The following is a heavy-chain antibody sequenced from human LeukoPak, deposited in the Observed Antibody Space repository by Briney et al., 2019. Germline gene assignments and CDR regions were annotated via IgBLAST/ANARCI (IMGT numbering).Heavy chain of an antibody. CDR3: AKIAPYYYDSSGYSNAPDAFDI. Sequence: GGSLRISCAASGFTFRSYAMSWVRQAPGKGLEWVSAISYSDGSTYYADSVKGRFTISRDNSKNTLYLQMNSLRAEDTAVYYCAKIAPYYYDSSGYSNAPDAFDIWGQGTMVTVSS. V-gene: IGHV3-23*01. CDR1: GFTFRSYA. D-gene: IGHD3-22*01. J-gene: IGHJ3*02. CDR2: ISYSDGST.